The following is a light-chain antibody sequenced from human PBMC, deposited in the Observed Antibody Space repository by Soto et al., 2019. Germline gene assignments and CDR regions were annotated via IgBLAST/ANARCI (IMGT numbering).Light chain of an antibody. CDR3: QHYNSYSEA. CDR2: GAS. V-gene: IGKV3-15*01. Sequence: EIVLTQSPDTLSVSPGERATLSCRASQSVSSNLALYQQKPGQAPGLHIYGASTRASGIPAMFSRSVSETEFTLTNSSLQRDDFASYYCQHYNSYSEAFGQGTKVDI. J-gene: IGKJ1*01. CDR1: QSVSSN.